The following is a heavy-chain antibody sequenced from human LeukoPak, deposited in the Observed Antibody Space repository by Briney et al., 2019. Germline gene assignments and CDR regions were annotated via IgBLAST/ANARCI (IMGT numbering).Heavy chain of an antibody. V-gene: IGHV4-39*07. D-gene: IGHD4-17*01. J-gene: IGHJ4*02. CDR2: IYYSGST. Sequence: SETLSLTCSVSGDFFNSNSHYWGWIRQPPGKGLEWIGSIYYSGSTYYNPSLKSRVTISIDTSKNQFSLKLSSVTAADTAIYYCAKMGNPAAVTTDYWGQGTLVTVSS. CDR1: GDFFNSNSHY. CDR3: AKMGNPAAVTTDY.